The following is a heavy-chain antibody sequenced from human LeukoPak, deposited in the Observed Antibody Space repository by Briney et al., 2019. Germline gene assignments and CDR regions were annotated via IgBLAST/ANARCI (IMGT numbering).Heavy chain of an antibody. CDR2: IYSGGST. J-gene: IGHJ4*02. Sequence: GGSLRLSCAASGFTVSSNYMSWVRQAPGKGLEWVSVIYSGGSTYYADSVKGRFTISRDNSTNTLYLQMDSLRAEDTAVYYCARDWSGSSYFDYWGQGTLVTVSS. CDR3: ARDWSGSSYFDY. D-gene: IGHD3-3*01. V-gene: IGHV3-66*01. CDR1: GFTVSSNY.